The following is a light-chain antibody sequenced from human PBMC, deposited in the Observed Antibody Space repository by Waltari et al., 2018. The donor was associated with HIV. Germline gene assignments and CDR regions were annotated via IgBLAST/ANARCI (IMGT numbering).Light chain of an antibody. J-gene: IGLJ2*01. CDR1: TSTIGSNT. V-gene: IGLV1-44*01. CDR2: SDH. CDR3: AAWDDNLNGPL. Sequence: QSVLTQPPSASGTPGQRVTISCSGSTSTIGSNTVNWYQVRPGTAPKLLSFSDHQRASGVPNRFSGSKSDTSASLAISGLQSEDEAHYYCAAWDDNLNGPLFGGGTKLTVL.